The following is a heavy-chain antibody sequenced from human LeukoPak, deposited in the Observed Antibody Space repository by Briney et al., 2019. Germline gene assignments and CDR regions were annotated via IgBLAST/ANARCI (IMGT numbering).Heavy chain of an antibody. J-gene: IGHJ6*04. CDR3: AREGGTYCSRGSCYGSYYYYYGMDV. CDR1: GGTFSSYA. Sequence: SVKVSCKASGGTFSSYAIRWVRQAPGQALVWMEEIIPIFCTANYAQKFQGRATITADASTSTAYMELSRLRSEDTAVYYCAREGGTYCSRGSCYGSYYYYYGMDVWGKTTTVTVSS. V-gene: IGHV1-69*01. D-gene: IGHD2-15*01. CDR2: IIPIFCTA.